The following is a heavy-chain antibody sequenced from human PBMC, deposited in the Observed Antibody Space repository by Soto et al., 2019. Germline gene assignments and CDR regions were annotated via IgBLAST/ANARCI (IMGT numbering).Heavy chain of an antibody. D-gene: IGHD2-2*01. Sequence: PWGSLRLSCAASGFTFSSHWMHWVRQVPGKGLEWVSRINGDGRTTTYADSVKGRFTISRDNAKNTLYLQMNSLGVEDTAVYYCARDKWVAVATARLDPWGQGTPVTVSS. V-gene: IGHV3-74*01. CDR1: GFTFSSHW. CDR2: INGDGRTT. J-gene: IGHJ5*02. CDR3: ARDKWVAVATARLDP.